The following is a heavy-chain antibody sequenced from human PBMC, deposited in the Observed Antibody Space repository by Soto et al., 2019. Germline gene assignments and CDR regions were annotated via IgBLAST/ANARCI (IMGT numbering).Heavy chain of an antibody. V-gene: IGHV1-46*01. Sequence: AASVKVSCKASGYTYTNYFMHWVRQAPGQGLEWMGVITPSGGTTHYAQKFQGRVTMTTNTSTSTVYIVMSSLRPEDTAVYYCARETTMVRGLRDGMDVWGQGTTVTVSS. CDR1: GYTYTNYF. J-gene: IGHJ6*02. CDR3: ARETTMVRGLRDGMDV. CDR2: ITPSGGTT. D-gene: IGHD3-10*01.